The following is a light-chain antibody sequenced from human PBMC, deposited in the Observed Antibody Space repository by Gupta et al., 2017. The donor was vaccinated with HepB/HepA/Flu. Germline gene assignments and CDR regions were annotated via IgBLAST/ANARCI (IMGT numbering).Light chain of an antibody. V-gene: IGLV3-19*01. CDR3: NSRDNSGNHWV. CDR1: SLRRYY. Sequence: SSELTQDPAVSVALGQTVRITCQGDSLRRYYASWYQQKPGQAPILVIYGKINRPSGIPDRISGSSSGDTASLTITGAQAEEEADYYCNSRDNSGNHWVFGGGTKLTVL. J-gene: IGLJ3*02. CDR2: GKI.